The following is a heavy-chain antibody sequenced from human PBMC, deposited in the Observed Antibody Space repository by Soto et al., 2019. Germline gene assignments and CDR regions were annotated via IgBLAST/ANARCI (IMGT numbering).Heavy chain of an antibody. CDR1: GYTFTGYG. Sequence: ASLRVSCKGSGYTFTGYGISWVRQFPGQGLEWMGWISGYNGNTNYVQKFQGRVTMTTDTSKNQFSLHLNSVTPEDTAVYYCAGTSSLQWYYMDVWDKGTTVTVSS. CDR2: ISGYNGNT. V-gene: IGHV1-18*01. CDR3: AGTSSLQWYYMDV. D-gene: IGHD1-7*01. J-gene: IGHJ6*03.